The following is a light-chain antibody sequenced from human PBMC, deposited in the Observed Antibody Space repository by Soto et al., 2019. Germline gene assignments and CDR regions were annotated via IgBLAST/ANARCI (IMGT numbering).Light chain of an antibody. CDR1: QTINNW. CDR2: DAS. Sequence: DIQMTQSPPTLSASVGDRVTITCRASQTINNWLAWYQQKPGKAPNLLIYDASSLQTGVPSRFSGRGSGTDFTFTISSLQPEDIATYYCQQYDTLLTFGGGTKVEMK. V-gene: IGKV1-5*01. J-gene: IGKJ4*01. CDR3: QQYDTLLT.